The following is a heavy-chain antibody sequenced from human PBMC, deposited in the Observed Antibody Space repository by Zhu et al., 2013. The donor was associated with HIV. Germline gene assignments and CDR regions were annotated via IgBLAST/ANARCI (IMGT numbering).Heavy chain of an antibody. Sequence: QVQLQESGPGLVKPSETLSLTCTVSGGSISSSSYYWGWIRQPPGKGLEWIGSIYYSGSTYYNPSLKSRVTISVDTSKNQFSLKLSSVTAADTAVYYCARWGDGSYGLSLGYYYYYYMDVWGKGTTVTVSS. CDR1: GGSISSSSYY. D-gene: IGHD5-18*01. CDR3: ARWGDGSYGLSLGYYYYYYMDV. CDR2: IYYSGST. J-gene: IGHJ6*03. V-gene: IGHV4-39*07.